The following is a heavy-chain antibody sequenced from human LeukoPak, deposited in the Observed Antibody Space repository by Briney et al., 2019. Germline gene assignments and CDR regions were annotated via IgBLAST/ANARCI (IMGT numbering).Heavy chain of an antibody. CDR3: ARVKWAYYYDSSGYYFDY. V-gene: IGHV4-31*03. J-gene: IGHJ4*02. Sequence: ASQTLSLTCTVSGGSISSGGYYWSWIRQHPGKGLEWIGYIYYSGSTYYNPSLKSRVTISVDTSKNQFSLKLSSVTAADTAVYYCARVKWAYYYDSSGYYFDYWGQGTLVNVSS. CDR1: GGSISSGGYY. D-gene: IGHD3-22*01. CDR2: IYYSGST.